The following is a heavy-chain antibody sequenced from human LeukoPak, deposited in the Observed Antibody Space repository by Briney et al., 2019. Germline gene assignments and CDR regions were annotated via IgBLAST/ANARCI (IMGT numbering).Heavy chain of an antibody. J-gene: IGHJ6*03. CDR1: GFTFSSYW. D-gene: IGHD2-15*01. V-gene: IGHV3-74*01. Sequence: GGSLRLSCAASGFTFSSYWMHWVRQAPGRGLVWVSRINSDGSSTRYADSVKGRFTISRDNAKNTLYLQMNSLRAEDTAVYYCARGTGCGGGSCPISYYYYHYYMDVWGKGTTVTVSS. CDR2: INSDGSST. CDR3: ARGTGCGGGSCPISYYYYHYYMDV.